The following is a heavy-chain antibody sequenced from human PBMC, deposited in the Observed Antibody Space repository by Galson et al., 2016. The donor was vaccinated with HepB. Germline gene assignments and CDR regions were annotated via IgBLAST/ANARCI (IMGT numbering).Heavy chain of an antibody. V-gene: IGHV4-59*01. CDR1: GGSISSYY. D-gene: IGHD5-24*01. CDR3: AKGLQMVYLFDY. CDR2: IYHSGPT. J-gene: IGHJ4*02. Sequence: ETLSLTCTVSGGSISSYYWSWIRQPPGKELEWIGYIYHSGPTAYKPSLKSRVTISIETYKNQFSMHLISMTSADTAVYYRAKGLQMVYLFDYWGQGIPVTGYS.